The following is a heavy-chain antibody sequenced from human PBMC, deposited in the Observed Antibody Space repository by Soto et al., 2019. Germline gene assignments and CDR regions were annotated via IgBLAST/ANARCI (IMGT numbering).Heavy chain of an antibody. J-gene: IGHJ6*02. CDR3: ASAGYCSGGSCFGMDV. CDR2: ISSSSSYI. CDR1: GFTFSSYS. V-gene: IGHV3-21*01. Sequence: PVGSLRLSCAASGFTFSSYSMNWVRQAPGKGLEYVSYISSSSSYIYHADTVKGRFTISRDNAKNSLYLQMNSLRAEDTAVYYCASAGYCSGGSCFGMDVWGQGTTATVSS. D-gene: IGHD2-15*01.